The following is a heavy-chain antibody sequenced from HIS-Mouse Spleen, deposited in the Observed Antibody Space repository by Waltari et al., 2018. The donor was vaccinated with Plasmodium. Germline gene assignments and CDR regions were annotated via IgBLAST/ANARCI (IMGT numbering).Heavy chain of an antibody. CDR2: IYHSGST. CDR3: ARVDYGSGDYYYYYGMDV. Sequence: QVQLQESGPGLVKPSETLSLTCTVSGYSISSGYYWGWIRQPPGKGLEWIGSIYHSGSTYYNPSLKIRVTISVDTSKNQFSLKLSSVTAADTAVYYCARVDYGSGDYYYYYGMDVWGQGTTVTVSS. D-gene: IGHD3-10*01. V-gene: IGHV4-38-2*02. CDR1: GYSISSGYY. J-gene: IGHJ6*02.